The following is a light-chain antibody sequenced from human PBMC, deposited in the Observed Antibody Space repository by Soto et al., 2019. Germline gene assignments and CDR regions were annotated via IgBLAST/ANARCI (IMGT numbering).Light chain of an antibody. J-gene: IGLJ1*01. V-gene: IGLV2-8*01. CDR1: SSDIGTYTE. CDR3: SSHAGKNNPLV. CDR2: EVS. Sequence: QSALTQPPSACGSPGQSVTISCIGTSSDIGTYTEVSWYQQHPGKAPQLIIYEVSRRPSGVADRFSGPKSGNTASVTVSGLQADDEADYYCSSHAGKNNPLVFGPGTKLIVL.